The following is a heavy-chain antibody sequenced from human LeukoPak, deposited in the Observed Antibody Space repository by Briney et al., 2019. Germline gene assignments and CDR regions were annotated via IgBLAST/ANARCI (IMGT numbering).Heavy chain of an antibody. Sequence: SETLSLTCTVSGGSISSYYWSWIRQPPGKGLEWIGYIYYSGSTNYNPSLKSRVTISVDKSKNQFSLKLSSVTAADTAVYYCARGGGDTTLDAFDIWGQGTMVTVSS. CDR3: ARGGGDTTLDAFDI. J-gene: IGHJ3*02. D-gene: IGHD1-26*01. V-gene: IGHV4-59*12. CDR1: GGSISSYY. CDR2: IYYSGST.